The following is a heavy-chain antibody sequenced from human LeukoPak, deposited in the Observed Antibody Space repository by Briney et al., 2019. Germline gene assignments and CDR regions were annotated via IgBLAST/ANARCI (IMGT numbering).Heavy chain of an antibody. Sequence: ASVKVSCKASGYTFTNYYIHWVRHAPGQGLEWMGRINPHSGGTNYAQKLQGRVTMTRDTSISTAYMELSSLRSDDTAVYYYARDKDFVVVVPATDAFDIWGQGTMVTVSS. CDR3: ARDKDFVVVVPATDAFDI. J-gene: IGHJ3*02. D-gene: IGHD2-15*01. CDR2: INPHSGGT. V-gene: IGHV1-2*02. CDR1: GYTFTNYY.